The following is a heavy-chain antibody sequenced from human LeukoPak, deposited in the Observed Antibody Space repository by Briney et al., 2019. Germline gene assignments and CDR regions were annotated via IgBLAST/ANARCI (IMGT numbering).Heavy chain of an antibody. CDR1: GGSISSGDYY. J-gene: IGHJ4*02. D-gene: IGHD6-13*01. Sequence: SETLSLTCTVSGGSISSGDYYWGWIRQPPGKGLEWIGYIYHSGSTFYNPSLKSRVTISVDTSKNQFSLKLSSVTAADTAVYYCARESISWYLEPSFDYWAREPWSPSPQ. V-gene: IGHV4-30-2*01. CDR3: ARESISWYLEPSFDY. CDR2: IYHSGST.